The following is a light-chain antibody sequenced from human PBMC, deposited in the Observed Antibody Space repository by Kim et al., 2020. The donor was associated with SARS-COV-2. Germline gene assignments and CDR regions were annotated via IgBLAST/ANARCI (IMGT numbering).Light chain of an antibody. J-gene: IGKJ1*01. CDR3: QQYGSSPWT. CDR1: QSVSSSY. V-gene: IGKV3-20*01. CDR2: GTS. Sequence: EIVLTQSPGTLSLSPGERATLSCRASQSVSSSYLAWYQQKAGQAPRLLIYGTSSRATDIPDRFSGSGSGTDFTLTISRLEPEDFAVYYCQQYGSSPWTFGQGTKVDIK.